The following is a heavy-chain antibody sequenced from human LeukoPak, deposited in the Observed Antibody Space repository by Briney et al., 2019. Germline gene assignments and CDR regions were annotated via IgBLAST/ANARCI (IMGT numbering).Heavy chain of an antibody. CDR1: GFTFSGSA. CDR2: IKSKANSYAT. V-gene: IGHV3-73*01. CDR3: ARDHDYQLPLSEEFDY. Sequence: GGSLTLSCAASGFTFSGSAMHWVRQASGKGLEWVGRIKSKANSYATAYAASVKGRFTISRDNAQNSLYLQMNSLRAEDTAVYYCARDHDYQLPLSEEFDYWGQGTLVTVS. J-gene: IGHJ4*02. D-gene: IGHD2-2*01.